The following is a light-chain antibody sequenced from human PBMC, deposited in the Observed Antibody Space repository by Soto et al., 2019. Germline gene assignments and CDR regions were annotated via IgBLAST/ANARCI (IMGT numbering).Light chain of an antibody. CDR2: EVS. Sequence: QSALTQPPSVSGSPGQSVTISCTGTSSDVGSYNRVSWYQQPPGTAPKLMIYEVSNRPSGVPDRFSGSKSGNTASLTISGLQAEDEAHYYCSLYSSGTLGVVFGGGTKLTVL. CDR1: SSDVGSYNR. V-gene: IGLV2-18*01. J-gene: IGLJ3*02. CDR3: SLYSSGTLGVV.